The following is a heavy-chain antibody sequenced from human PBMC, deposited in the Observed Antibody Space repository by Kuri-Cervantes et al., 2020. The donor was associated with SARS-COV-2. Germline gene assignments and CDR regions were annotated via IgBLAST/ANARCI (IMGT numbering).Heavy chain of an antibody. CDR3: ARDREKPHDSSGYYAFDI. Sequence: ASVKVSCKASGYTFTSYGISWVRQAPGQGLEWMGWISAYNGNTNYAQKLQGRVTITADESTSTAYMELSSLRSEDTAVYYCARDREKPHDSSGYYAFDIWGQGTTVTV. D-gene: IGHD3-22*01. J-gene: IGHJ3*02. V-gene: IGHV1-18*01. CDR1: GYTFTSYG. CDR2: ISAYNGNT.